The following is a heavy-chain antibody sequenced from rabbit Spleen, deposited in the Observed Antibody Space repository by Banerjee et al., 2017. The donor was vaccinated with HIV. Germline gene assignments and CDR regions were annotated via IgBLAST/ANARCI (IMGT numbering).Heavy chain of an antibody. J-gene: IGHJ2*01. CDR1: GFSLFFYW. V-gene: IGHV1S42*01. CDR3: ARNYVNTFDP. D-gene: IGHD1-1*01. CDR2: IYGGDGST. Sequence: EESGGGLVKPGGTLTLTCKASGFSLFFYWMCWVRQAPGKGLELIGCIYGGDGSTDYTNWVNGRFTISKTASTVDLKMTSLTAADTATYFCARNYVNTFDPWGQGTLVTVS.